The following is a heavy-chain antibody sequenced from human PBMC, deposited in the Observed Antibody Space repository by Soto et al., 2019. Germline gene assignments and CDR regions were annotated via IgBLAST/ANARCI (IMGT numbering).Heavy chain of an antibody. D-gene: IGHD2-15*01. CDR2: TYYRSKWYN. J-gene: IGHJ5*02. V-gene: IGHV6-1*01. Sequence: PSQTLSLTCAISGDSFSSNSAAWNWIRQSPSRGLEWLGRTYYRSKWYNDYAVSVKSRITINPDTSKNQFSLQLNSVTPEDTAVYYCARDKYCSGGSCFLYNWFDPWGQGTLVTVSS. CDR1: GDSFSSNSAA. CDR3: ARDKYCSGGSCFLYNWFDP.